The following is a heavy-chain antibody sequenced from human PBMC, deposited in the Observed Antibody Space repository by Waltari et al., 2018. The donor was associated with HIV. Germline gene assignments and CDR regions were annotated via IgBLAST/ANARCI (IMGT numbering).Heavy chain of an antibody. Sequence: EVQLVESGGGLVQPGGSLRLSCGASGFTFSRYWMHWVRQATGKGLVWFSRIESDGASTNYADSVKGRVTISRDNAKNTLSLQMNSLSVEDTAVYYCVRAGRSSDGFDVWGQGTMVTVSS. CDR2: IESDGAST. D-gene: IGHD6-6*01. CDR1: GFTFSRYW. J-gene: IGHJ3*01. V-gene: IGHV3-74*01. CDR3: VRAGRSSDGFDV.